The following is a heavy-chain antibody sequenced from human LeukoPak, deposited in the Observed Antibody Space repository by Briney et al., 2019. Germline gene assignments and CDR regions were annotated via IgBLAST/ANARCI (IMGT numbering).Heavy chain of an antibody. CDR3: ARDVVRGPDDGYFQH. J-gene: IGHJ1*01. D-gene: IGHD3-10*02. V-gene: IGHV3-30-3*01. CDR2: ISYDGSDK. CDR1: GFIFSSYG. Sequence: PGRSLRLSCAAPGFIFSSYGMHWGRQAPGKGLEGGAVISYDGSDKKYADSVKGRFTISRDNSKNTLYVQMDSLRAEDTALYYCARDVVRGPDDGYFQHWGQGTLVTVSS.